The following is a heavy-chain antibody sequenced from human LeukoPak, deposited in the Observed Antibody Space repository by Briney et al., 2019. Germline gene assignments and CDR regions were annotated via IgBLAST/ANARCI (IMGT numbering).Heavy chain of an antibody. J-gene: IGHJ4*02. Sequence: GGSLRLSCAASGFTFSSYAMHWVRQAPGKGLEYVSAISSNGGSTYYANSVKGRFTISRDNSKNTLYLQMGSLRAEDMAVYYCARGPLLHTSGSYHPGYWGQGTLVTVSS. CDR1: GFTFSSYA. V-gene: IGHV3-64*01. CDR3: ARGPLLHTSGSYHPGY. D-gene: IGHD6-19*01. CDR2: ISSNGGST.